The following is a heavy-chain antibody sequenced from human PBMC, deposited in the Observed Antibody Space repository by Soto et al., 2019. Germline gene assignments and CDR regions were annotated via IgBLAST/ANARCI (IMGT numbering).Heavy chain of an antibody. J-gene: IGHJ6*02. Sequence: GASMEVSCKASGGTFSSYAINWVRPAPGQGLEWMGGIIPIFGTANYAQKFQGRVTITADESTSTAYMELSSLRSEDTAVYYCARVNPNYGMDVWGQGTTVTVSS. CDR1: GGTFSSYA. CDR3: ARVNPNYGMDV. CDR2: IIPIFGTA. V-gene: IGHV1-69*13.